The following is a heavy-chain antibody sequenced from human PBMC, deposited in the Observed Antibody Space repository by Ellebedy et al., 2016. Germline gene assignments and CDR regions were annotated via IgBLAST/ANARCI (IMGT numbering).Heavy chain of an antibody. CDR1: GGSVSSDY. J-gene: IGHJ3*01. Sequence: SETLSLTCNVSGGSVSSDYWNWIRRPPGKGLEWIGFVFHTGATLYNPSLKSRLSMSVDMSKSQISLRLMSVTTADTAVYYCARKFLSNHHGFDVWGQGTMVTVSS. D-gene: IGHD1-14*01. CDR2: VFHTGAT. CDR3: ARKFLSNHHGFDV. V-gene: IGHV4-59*02.